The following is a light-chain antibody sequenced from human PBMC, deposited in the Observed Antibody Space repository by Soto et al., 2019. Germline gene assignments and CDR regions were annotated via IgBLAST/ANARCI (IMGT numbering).Light chain of an antibody. J-gene: IGKJ4*01. CDR3: QQDYSTPLT. CDR1: QSVLHSSNNKNY. CDR2: WAS. V-gene: IGKV4-1*01. Sequence: DIVMTQSPDSLAVSLGERATINCKSSQSVLHSSNNKNYLAWYQQKPGKPPKLLFNWASTREAGVPDRFSGSGSGTDFTLTISSLQAEDVAVYYCQQDYSTPLTFGGGTKVEIK.